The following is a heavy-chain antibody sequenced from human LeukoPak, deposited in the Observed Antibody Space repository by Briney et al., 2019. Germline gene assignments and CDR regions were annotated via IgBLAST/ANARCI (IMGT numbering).Heavy chain of an antibody. Sequence: PSETLSLTCTVSGGSISSYYWSWIRQPPGKGLEWIGYIYYSGSTNYNPSLKSRVTISVDTSKNQFSLKLSSVTAADTAVYYCARAKYSSGWYAYYYYMDVWGKGTTVTVSS. J-gene: IGHJ6*03. CDR3: ARAKYSSGWYAYYYYMDV. V-gene: IGHV4-59*01. D-gene: IGHD6-19*01. CDR1: GGSISSYY. CDR2: IYYSGST.